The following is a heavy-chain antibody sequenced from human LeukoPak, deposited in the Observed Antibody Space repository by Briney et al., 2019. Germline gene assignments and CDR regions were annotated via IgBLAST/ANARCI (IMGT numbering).Heavy chain of an antibody. D-gene: IGHD6-6*01. J-gene: IGHJ4*02. CDR1: GFTFSSYA. CDR3: AKVGIAALDY. V-gene: IGHV3-23*01. Sequence: PGRSLRLSCAASGFTFSSYAMHWVRQAPGKGLEWVSAISGSGGSTYYADSVKGRFTISRDNSKNTLYLQMNSLRAEDTAVYYCAKVGIAALDYWGQGTLVTVSS. CDR2: ISGSGGST.